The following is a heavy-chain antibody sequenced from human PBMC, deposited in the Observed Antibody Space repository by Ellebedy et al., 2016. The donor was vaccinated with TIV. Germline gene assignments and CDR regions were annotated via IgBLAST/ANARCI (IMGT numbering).Heavy chain of an antibody. CDR3: LYSSGP. CDR2: CSIHESGT. Sequence: GESLKISCAVSGFTFSNYLMHWVRQAPGKGLEWVSRCSIHESGTSYADSVKGRFTISRDNAKNSLYLQMNSLRAEDTAVYYCLYSSGPWGQGTMVTVSS. CDR1: GFTFSNYL. D-gene: IGHD6-19*01. J-gene: IGHJ3*01. V-gene: IGHV3-74*03.